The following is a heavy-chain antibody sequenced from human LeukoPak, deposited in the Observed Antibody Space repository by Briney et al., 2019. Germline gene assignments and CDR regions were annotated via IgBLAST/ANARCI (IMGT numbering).Heavy chain of an antibody. J-gene: IGHJ4*02. D-gene: IGHD3-22*01. CDR1: GGSFSGYY. Sequence: HPSETLSLTCAVYGGSFSGYYWSWIRQPPGKGLEWIGEINHSGSTNYNPSLKSRVTISVDTSKNQFSLKLSSVTAADTAVYYCARGDSHYYDSSGYYLNYFDNWGQGSLVTVSS. CDR2: INHSGST. V-gene: IGHV4-34*01. CDR3: ARGDSHYYDSSGYYLNYFDN.